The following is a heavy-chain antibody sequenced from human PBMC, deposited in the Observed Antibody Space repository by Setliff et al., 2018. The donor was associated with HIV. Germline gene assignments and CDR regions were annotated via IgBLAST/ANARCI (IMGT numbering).Heavy chain of an antibody. Sequence: ASVKVSCKASGYTYTSYAMHWVRQAPGQRLEWMGWINAGNGNTKYSQKFQGRVTSTRDTSASTAYMELSSLRSEDTAVYYCARDQRAYNWNDAVFYYYGLDVWGQGTTVTVSS. CDR3: ARDQRAYNWNDAVFYYYGLDV. J-gene: IGHJ6*02. CDR2: INAGNGNT. D-gene: IGHD1-20*01. CDR1: GYTYTSYA. V-gene: IGHV1-3*01.